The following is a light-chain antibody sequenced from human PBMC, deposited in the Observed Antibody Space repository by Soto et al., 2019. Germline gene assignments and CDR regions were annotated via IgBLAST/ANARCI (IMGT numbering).Light chain of an antibody. J-gene: IGKJ4*01. V-gene: IGKV3-20*01. CDR1: QSVTSSF. CDR3: QQYASSLLT. CDR2: NAA. Sequence: EIVLTQSPGTLSLSPGERATLSFRASQSVTSSFLAWYQQKPGQAPRLLMYNAATRATGIPDRFSGSGSGTDFTLTITRLEPEDFAVYYCQQYASSLLTFGGGTKVEIK.